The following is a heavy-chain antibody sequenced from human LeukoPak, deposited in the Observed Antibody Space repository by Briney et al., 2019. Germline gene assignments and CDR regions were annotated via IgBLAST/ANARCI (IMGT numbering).Heavy chain of an antibody. CDR3: ARKNYYDIDY. CDR1: GGSISSYY. J-gene: IGHJ4*02. V-gene: IGHV4-59*01. CDR2: IYYSGST. D-gene: IGHD3-22*01. Sequence: SETLSLTCTASGGSISSYYWSWIRQPPGKGLEWIGYIYYSGSTNYNPSLKSRVTISVGTSKNQFSLKLSSVTAADTAVYYCARKNYYDIDYWGQGTLVTVSS.